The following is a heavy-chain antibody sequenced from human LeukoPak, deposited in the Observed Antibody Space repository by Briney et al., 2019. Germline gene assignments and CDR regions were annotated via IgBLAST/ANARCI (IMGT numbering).Heavy chain of an antibody. V-gene: IGHV4-39*01. CDR2: IHYSGST. Sequence: SETLSLTCTVSGDSVSSSSYYWGWIRQPPGRGLEWIGSIHYSGSTYYNPSLKSRVTISVDTSKNQFSLKLSSVTAADTAVYYCARRGYDILTGYYTGDWGQGTLVTVSS. CDR1: GDSVSSSSYY. J-gene: IGHJ4*02. CDR3: ARRGYDILTGYYTGD. D-gene: IGHD3-9*01.